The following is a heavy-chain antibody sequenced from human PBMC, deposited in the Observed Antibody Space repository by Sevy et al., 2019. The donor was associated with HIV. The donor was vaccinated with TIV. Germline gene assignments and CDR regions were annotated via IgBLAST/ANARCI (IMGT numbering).Heavy chain of an antibody. V-gene: IGHV4-34*01. J-gene: IGHJ3*02. CDR2: INYIGTT. D-gene: IGHD2-21*01. CDR3: ARDPYDCGGDCYVSGVFDI. CDR1: DGSLSGYY. Sequence: LSLTCAVYDGSLSGYYWSWIRQSPGKGLEWIGQINYIGTTNYTPSLSSRLTISVDTSKNQFSLRLRTVTAADTAIYYCARDPYDCGGDCYVSGVFDIWGQGTLVTVSS.